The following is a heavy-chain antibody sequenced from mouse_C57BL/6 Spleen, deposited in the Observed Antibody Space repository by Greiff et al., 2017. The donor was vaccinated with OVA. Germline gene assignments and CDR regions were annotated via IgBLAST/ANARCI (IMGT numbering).Heavy chain of an antibody. CDR1: GFTFSSYA. V-gene: IGHV5-4*01. CDR2: ISDGGSYT. D-gene: IGHD2-3*01. CDR3: AREAYDGYYFDY. Sequence: EVQLVESGGGLVKPGGSLKLSCAASGFTFSSYAMSWVRQTPEKRLEWVATISDGGSYTSYPDNVKGRFTISRDNAKNNLYLQMSHLKSEDTAMYYCAREAYDGYYFDYWGQGTTLTVSS. J-gene: IGHJ2*01.